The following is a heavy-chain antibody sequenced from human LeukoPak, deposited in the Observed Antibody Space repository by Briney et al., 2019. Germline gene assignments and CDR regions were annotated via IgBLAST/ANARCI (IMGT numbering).Heavy chain of an antibody. CDR2: ISSSSGTI. CDR3: ARVVWGGYRKDY. Sequence: PGGSLRLSCAASGFTFSSYEMNWVRQAPGKGLEWVSYISSSSGTIYYADSVRGRFTISRDNAKNSLYLQMNSLRAEDTAVYYCARVVWGGYRKDYWGQGSLVTVSS. V-gene: IGHV3-48*01. CDR1: GFTFSSYE. J-gene: IGHJ4*02. D-gene: IGHD3-16*02.